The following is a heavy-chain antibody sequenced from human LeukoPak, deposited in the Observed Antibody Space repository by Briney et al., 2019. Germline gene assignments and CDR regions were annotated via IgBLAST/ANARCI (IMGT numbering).Heavy chain of an antibody. CDR3: ARGGSKQEY. CDR2: IYYTGST. J-gene: IGHJ4*02. Sequence: ASETLSLTCTVFGGSISSYYWSWIRQPPGKGLEWIGYIYYTGSTNYNPSLKSRVTISVDTSKNQFSLKLSSVTAADTAVCYCARGGSKQEYWGQGTLVSVSS. CDR1: GGSISSYY. V-gene: IGHV4-59*01. D-gene: IGHD2-15*01.